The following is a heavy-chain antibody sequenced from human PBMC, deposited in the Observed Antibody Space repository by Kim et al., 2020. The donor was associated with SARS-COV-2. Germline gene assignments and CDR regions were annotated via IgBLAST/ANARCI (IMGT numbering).Heavy chain of an antibody. Sequence: SETLSLTCAVSGVSITTTTWWNWVRQPPGKGLEWIGEIYHTGSTDYNPSLKSRVTISLDKSTNQFSLKLTSVTAADTAVYYCARRAAAVGLWGQGALVTVSS. J-gene: IGHJ4*02. CDR1: GVSITTTTW. CDR3: ARRAAAVGL. V-gene: IGHV4-4*02. CDR2: IYHTGST. D-gene: IGHD6-13*01.